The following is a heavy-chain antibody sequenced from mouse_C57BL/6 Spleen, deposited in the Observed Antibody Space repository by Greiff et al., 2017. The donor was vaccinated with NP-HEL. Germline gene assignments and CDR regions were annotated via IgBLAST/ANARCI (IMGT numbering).Heavy chain of an antibody. D-gene: IGHD4-1*02. J-gene: IGHJ1*03. CDR3: ARSTQLGGYFDV. CDR2: IHPNSGST. V-gene: IGHV1-64*01. CDR1: GYTFTSYW. Sequence: QVQLQQPGAELVKPGASVKLSCKASGYTFTSYWMHWVKQRPGQGLEWIGMIHPNSGSTNYNEKFKSKATLTVDKSSSTAYMQLSSLTSEDSAVYYCARSTQLGGYFDVWGTGTTVTVSS.